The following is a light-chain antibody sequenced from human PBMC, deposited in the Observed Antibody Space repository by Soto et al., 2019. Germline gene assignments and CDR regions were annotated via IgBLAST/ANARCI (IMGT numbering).Light chain of an antibody. CDR1: QSLVYSDGNTY. V-gene: IGKV2-30*01. CDR3: MQGSHWPLT. CDR2: EVS. J-gene: IGKJ4*01. Sequence: DVVLTQSPLSLPVTLGRPASISCRSSQSLVYSDGNTYLTWFXQRQGQSPRXLLFEVSKRHSGVPDRFSGSGSGTDFTMKISRVEAEDGGVYYCMQGSHWPLTFGGGTKVDIK.